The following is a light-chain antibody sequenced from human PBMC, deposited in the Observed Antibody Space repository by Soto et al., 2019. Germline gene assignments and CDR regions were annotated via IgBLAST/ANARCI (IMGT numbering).Light chain of an antibody. CDR2: GAS. Sequence: EIVMTQSPVTLSVSPGERATLSCRASQSVSSNLAWYQQKHGQAPRLLIYGASSRATGIPARFSGSGSGTEFTLTISSLQSEDFAVYYCQQYNNCPPKYTFGQGTKLEI. CDR3: QQYNNCPPKYT. J-gene: IGKJ2*01. CDR1: QSVSSN. V-gene: IGKV3-15*01.